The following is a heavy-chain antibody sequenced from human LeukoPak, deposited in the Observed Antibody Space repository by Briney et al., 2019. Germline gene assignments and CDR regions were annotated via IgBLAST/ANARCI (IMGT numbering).Heavy chain of an antibody. Sequence: SETLSLTCAVYGGSFSGYYWSWIRQPPGKGLEWIGEINHSGSTNYNPSLKSRVTISVETSKNQFSVNLGSVTAADTAVYYCARQEGDYVDHWGQGTLVTVSS. CDR1: GGSFSGYY. J-gene: IGHJ4*02. CDR2: INHSGST. V-gene: IGHV4-34*01. CDR3: ARQEGDYVDH.